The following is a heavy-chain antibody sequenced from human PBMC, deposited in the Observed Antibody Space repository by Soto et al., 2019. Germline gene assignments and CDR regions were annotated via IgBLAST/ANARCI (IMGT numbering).Heavy chain of an antibody. Sequence: SETLSLTCTVSGGSISSSSYYWGWIRQPPGKGLEWIGIIYFSGSTYYNSSLKGRVTISVDTSKNQFSLKLSSVTAADTAVYFCARLCVAMTGSCNWVDPWGQGTLVTVSS. V-gene: IGHV4-39*01. CDR2: IYFSGST. CDR1: GGSISSSSYY. D-gene: IGHD6-19*01. CDR3: ARLCVAMTGSCNWVDP. J-gene: IGHJ5*02.